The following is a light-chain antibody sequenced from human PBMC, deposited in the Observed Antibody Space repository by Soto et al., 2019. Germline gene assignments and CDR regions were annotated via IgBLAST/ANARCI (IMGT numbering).Light chain of an antibody. Sequence: QAVVTQEPSLTVSPGGTVTLTCGSSTGAVTSGYYPYWFQQKPGQAPRTLIYDTSNKHSWTPARFSGSLLGGKAALTLSGAQPEDEAEYYCLLSYSGARVVFGGGTKLTVL. CDR1: TGAVTSGYY. V-gene: IGLV7-46*01. CDR3: LLSYSGARVV. J-gene: IGLJ2*01. CDR2: DTS.